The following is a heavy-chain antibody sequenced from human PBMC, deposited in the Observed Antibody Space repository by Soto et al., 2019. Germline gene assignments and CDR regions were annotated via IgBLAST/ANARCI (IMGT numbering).Heavy chain of an antibody. CDR3: AGRSSLASVQVYFGEISNYNWFDP. CDR1: NGSISSAIYY. D-gene: IGHD3-10*01. Sequence: QLQLQESGPGLVKPSETLSLTCTVCNGSISSAIYYWGWIRQPPGKGLEWIGSIYHSGSTYYNPSLQGRVTISVDTSKNQFSLKLSSVTAADTAVYFCAGRSSLASVQVYFGEISNYNWFDPGAREPWSPSPQ. V-gene: IGHV4-39*01. CDR2: IYHSGST. J-gene: IGHJ5*02.